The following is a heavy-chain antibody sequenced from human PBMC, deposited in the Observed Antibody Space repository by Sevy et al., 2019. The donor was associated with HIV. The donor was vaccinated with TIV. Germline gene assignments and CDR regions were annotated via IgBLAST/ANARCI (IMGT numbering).Heavy chain of an antibody. D-gene: IGHD6-25*01. CDR2: IYTSGST. CDR1: GGSISSYY. V-gene: IGHV4-4*07. J-gene: IGHJ5*02. CDR3: ARYTIAAGCGWFDP. Sequence: SETLSLTCTVSGGSISSYYRSWIRQPAGKGLEWIGRIYTSGSTNYNPSLKSRVTMSVDTSKNQFSLKLSSVTAADTAVYYCARYTIAAGCGWFDPWGQGTLVTVSS.